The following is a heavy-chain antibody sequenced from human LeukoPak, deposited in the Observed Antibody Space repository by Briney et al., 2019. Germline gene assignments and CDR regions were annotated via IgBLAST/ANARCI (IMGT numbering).Heavy chain of an antibody. CDR1: GYTFTGYY. CDR2: INPNSGGT. Sequence: ASVKVPCKASGYTFTGYYMHWVRQAPGQGLEWMGWINPNSGGTNYAQKFQGWVTMTRDTSISTAYMELSRLRSDDTAVYYCARAGSGWLSAFTWGQGTLVTVSS. J-gene: IGHJ4*02. D-gene: IGHD6-19*01. V-gene: IGHV1-2*04. CDR3: ARAGSGWLSAFT.